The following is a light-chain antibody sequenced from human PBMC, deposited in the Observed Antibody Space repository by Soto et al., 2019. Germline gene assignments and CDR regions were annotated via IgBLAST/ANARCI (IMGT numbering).Light chain of an antibody. J-gene: IGKJ5*01. CDR1: QSVSSN. V-gene: IGKV3D-15*01. CDR2: AAS. Sequence: EIVMTQSPATLSVSPGERATLSCRASQSVSSNLAWYQQKPGQAPRVLIYAASTRATGTPDRFSGSGSGTDFTLTITPLEPEDFVVYFCQQYDTSPITFGQGTRLEIK. CDR3: QQYDTSPIT.